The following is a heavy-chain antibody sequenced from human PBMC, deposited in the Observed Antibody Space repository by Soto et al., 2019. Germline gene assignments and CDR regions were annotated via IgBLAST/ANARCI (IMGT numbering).Heavy chain of an antibody. Sequence: TVGSLRLSCVVSLFPFGANAMSWVRQAPGKGPEWVSGLSNTGRRTSYADSVKGRFNISRDNSENTVYLQMNSLRVEDTAVYYCATEMGATQGPFDNWGQGTLVTVSS. CDR2: LSNTGRRT. V-gene: IGHV3-23*01. CDR3: ATEMGATQGPFDN. J-gene: IGHJ4*02. CDR1: LFPFGANA. D-gene: IGHD1-26*01.